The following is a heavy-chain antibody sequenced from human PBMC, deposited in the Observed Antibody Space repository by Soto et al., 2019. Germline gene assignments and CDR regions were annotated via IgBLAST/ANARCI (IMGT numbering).Heavy chain of an antibody. Sequence: PSQTLSLNCFISGDNVSTNSAGWNWIRQSPSIGLECLGRTYYRYKWNTDSATSVRGRITVNPDTSKKQFSLQLNSVTPEDTCVYYCARNSWNVTPAFYXWGQGIQFTVSX. CDR1: GDNVSTNSAG. CDR3: ARNSWNVTPAFYX. D-gene: IGHD1-1*01. V-gene: IGHV6-1*01. J-gene: IGHJ4*02. CDR2: TYYRYKWNT.